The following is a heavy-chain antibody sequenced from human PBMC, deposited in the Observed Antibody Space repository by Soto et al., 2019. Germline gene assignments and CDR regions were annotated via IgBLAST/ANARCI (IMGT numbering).Heavy chain of an antibody. V-gene: IGHV3-21*01. Sequence: GGSLRLSCAASGFTFTRYSTNWVRQAPGKGLEWVSSISSTTNYIYYADSMKGRFTVSRDNAKNSVYLEMNSLSAEDTAVYYCARESEDLTSNFDYWGQGTLVTVSS. J-gene: IGHJ4*02. CDR1: GFTFTRYS. CDR3: ARESEDLTSNFDY. CDR2: ISSTTNYI.